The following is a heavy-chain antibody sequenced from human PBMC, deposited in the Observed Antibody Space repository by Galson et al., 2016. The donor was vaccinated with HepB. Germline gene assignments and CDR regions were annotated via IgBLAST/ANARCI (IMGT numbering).Heavy chain of an antibody. CDR3: LREVSSRSGWYGFDP. D-gene: IGHD6-19*01. V-gene: IGHV1-2*02. CDR1: GYTFSDYH. CDR2: INPNNGGT. Sequence: SVKVSCKASGYTFSDYHMHWVRQAPGQGLEWMGWINPNNGGTDYAQKFQGRVTMTRDTSISTTYMELRRLTSDDTAVYYCLREVSSRSGWYGFDPWGQGTLVIVSS. J-gene: IGHJ5*02.